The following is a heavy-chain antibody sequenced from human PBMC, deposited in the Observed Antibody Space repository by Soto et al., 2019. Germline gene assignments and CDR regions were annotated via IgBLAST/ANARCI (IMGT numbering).Heavy chain of an antibody. CDR3: GSVSSSWSSYY. D-gene: IGHD6-13*01. CDR1: GFTFSDYH. V-gene: IGHV3-72*01. Sequence: SGGSLRLSCAASGFTFSDYHMDWVRQAPGKGLEWVARIRNKANSHTTEYAASVKGRFIISRDDLENSLYLQMNGLETEDTAVYYCGSVSSSWSSYYWGQGTLVTVSS. J-gene: IGHJ4*02. CDR2: IRNKANSHTT.